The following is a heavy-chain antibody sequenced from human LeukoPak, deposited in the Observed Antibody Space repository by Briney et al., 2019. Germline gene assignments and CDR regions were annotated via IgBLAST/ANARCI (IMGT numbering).Heavy chain of an antibody. V-gene: IGHV4-39*01. CDR3: ARQYSGSYEDY. CDR2: IYYSGST. J-gene: IGHJ4*02. D-gene: IGHD1-26*01. CDR1: GGPISSSSHY. Sequence: SETLSLTCTVSGGPISSSSHYWGWIRQPPGKGLEWIGSIYYSGSTYYNPSLKSRVTISVDTSKNQFSLKLSSVTAADTAVYYCARQYSGSYEDYWGQGTLVTVSS.